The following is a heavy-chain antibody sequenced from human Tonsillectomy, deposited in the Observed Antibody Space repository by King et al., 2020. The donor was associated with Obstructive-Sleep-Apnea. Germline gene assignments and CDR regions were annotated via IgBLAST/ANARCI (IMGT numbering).Heavy chain of an antibody. CDR1: GFTFSNYG. V-gene: IGHV3-30*03. CDR3: VRRCDVGGPWYPLVGL. CDR2: VSHVGSTQ. J-gene: IGHJ4*02. D-gene: IGHD2-15*01. Sequence: QLVQSGGGVAQPGRSLRLSCVGSGFTFSNYGMHWVRQAPGKGLEWVAVVSHVGSTQYYEDSVKGRFTISKDNSKNSVYLQMDSLRIEDTAVYYCVRRCDVGGPWYPLVGLWRQGTPVIVSS.